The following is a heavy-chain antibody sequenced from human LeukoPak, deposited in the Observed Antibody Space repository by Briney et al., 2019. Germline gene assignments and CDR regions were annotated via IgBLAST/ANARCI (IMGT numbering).Heavy chain of an antibody. Sequence: TSETLSLTCAVYGGSFSGYNWNWIRQPPEKGLEWIGEINYSGSTNYNPSLKSRVTISIDTSKNQFSLKLSSVTAADTAVYYCARRPSILYQYHGGWFDPWGQGTLVTVSS. D-gene: IGHD2-2*01. V-gene: IGHV4-34*01. CDR3: ARRPSILYQYHGGWFDP. CDR2: INYSGST. CDR1: GGSFSGYN. J-gene: IGHJ5*02.